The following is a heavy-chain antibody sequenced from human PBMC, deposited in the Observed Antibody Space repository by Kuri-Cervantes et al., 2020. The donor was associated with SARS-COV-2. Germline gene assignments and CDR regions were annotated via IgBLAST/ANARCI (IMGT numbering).Heavy chain of an antibody. J-gene: IGHJ5*02. CDR2: INSDGSST. CDR3: ARDEDYGDYDFARFDP. D-gene: IGHD4-17*01. Sequence: GESLKISCAASGFTFSSYWMHWVRQAPGKGLVWVSRINSDGSSTSYADSVKGRFTISRDNARNSLYLQMNSLRAEDTAVYYCARDEDYGDYDFARFDPWGQGPRSPSPQ. V-gene: IGHV3-74*01. CDR1: GFTFSSYW.